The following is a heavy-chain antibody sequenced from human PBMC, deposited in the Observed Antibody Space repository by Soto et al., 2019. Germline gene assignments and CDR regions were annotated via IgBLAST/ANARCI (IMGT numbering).Heavy chain of an antibody. D-gene: IGHD6-19*01. J-gene: IGHJ4*02. CDR3: ARAGGSGCSLDY. CDR2: ISTSVTII. CDR1: GYIFSDYY. V-gene: IGHV3-11*01. Sequence: QGQLVESGGGLVQPGGSLRLSCAASGYIFSDYYMTWIRQAPGKGLEWVSYISTSVTIISYADSVKGRFTISRDDAKNSLYLQMNSLRADDTAIYYRARAGGSGCSLDYWGQGTLVTVSS.